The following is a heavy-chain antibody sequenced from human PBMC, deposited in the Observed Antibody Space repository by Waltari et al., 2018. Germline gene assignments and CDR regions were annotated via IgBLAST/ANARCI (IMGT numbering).Heavy chain of an antibody. J-gene: IGHJ1*01. CDR3: AREWQQLVWGYFQH. V-gene: IGHV3-30*01. D-gene: IGHD6-13*01. CDR1: GFTFSSYA. CDR2: ISYDGRKK. Sequence: QVQLVESGGGVVQPGRSLRLSCAASGFTFSSYAMPWVRQAPGKGLEWGAVISYDGRKKYYADAVKGRFTSSRDNSKNTLYLQMNSLRAEDTAVYYCAREWQQLVWGYFQHWGQGTLVTVSS.